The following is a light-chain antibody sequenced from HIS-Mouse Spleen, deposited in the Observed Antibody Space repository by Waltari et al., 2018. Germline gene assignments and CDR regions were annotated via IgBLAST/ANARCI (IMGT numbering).Light chain of an antibody. CDR2: EDS. J-gene: IGLJ2*01. V-gene: IGLV3-10*01. CDR3: YSTDSSGNHRV. Sequence: SYDLTQPPSVSVSPGQTARITCPGDALPKKSAHWYQQKSGQAPVLVIYEDSKRPSGIPERFSGSSSGTMATLTISGAQVEDEADYYCYSTDSSGNHRVFGGGTKLTVL. CDR1: ALPKKS.